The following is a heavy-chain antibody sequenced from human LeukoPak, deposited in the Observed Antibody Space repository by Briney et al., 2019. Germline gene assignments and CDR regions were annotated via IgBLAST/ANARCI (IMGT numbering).Heavy chain of an antibody. Sequence: GESLKISCKASGYTFSTYWIGWVRQMPGKGLEWMGIIYPDDSDTRYSPSFQGQVTISADKSINTAYLQWSSLKASDTAIYYCARRGEAMDPFDYWGQGTLVTVSS. CDR1: GYTFSTYW. CDR2: IYPDDSDT. CDR3: ARRGEAMDPFDY. J-gene: IGHJ4*02. V-gene: IGHV5-51*01. D-gene: IGHD5-18*01.